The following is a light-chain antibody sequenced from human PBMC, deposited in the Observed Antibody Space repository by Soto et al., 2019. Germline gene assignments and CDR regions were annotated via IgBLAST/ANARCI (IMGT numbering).Light chain of an antibody. CDR3: ETWDSNTHV. Sequence: QLVLTQSSSASASLGSSVKLTCTLSSGHSSYIIAWHQQQPGKAPRYLMKLEGSGSYNKGSGVPDPFSGSSSGAARYLTIALLQFEDDDDYYCETWDSNTHVFGGGTKLTVL. CDR2: LEGSGSY. V-gene: IGLV4-60*02. J-gene: IGLJ3*02. CDR1: SGHSSYI.